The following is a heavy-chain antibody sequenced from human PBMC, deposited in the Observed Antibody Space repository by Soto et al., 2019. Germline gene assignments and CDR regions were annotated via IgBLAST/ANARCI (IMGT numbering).Heavy chain of an antibody. J-gene: IGHJ5*02. CDR3: ARDYPPDYYDSSGYYFGGWLDL. V-gene: IGHV1-2*02. CDR1: GYTFTGYY. D-gene: IGHD3-22*01. Sequence: GASVKVSCKASGYTFTGYYMHWVRQAPGQGLEWMGWINPNSGGTNYAQKFQGRVTMTRDTSISTAYMELSRLRFDDTAVYYCARDYPPDYYDSSGYYFGGWLDLWGQGTLVTVYS. CDR2: INPNSGGT.